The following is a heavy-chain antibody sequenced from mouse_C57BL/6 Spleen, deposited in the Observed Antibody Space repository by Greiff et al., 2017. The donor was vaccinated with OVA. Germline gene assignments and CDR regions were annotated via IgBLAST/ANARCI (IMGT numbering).Heavy chain of an antibody. CDR1: GFTFSSYA. V-gene: IGHV5-4*01. D-gene: IGHD2-4*01. CDR2: ISDGGSYT. Sequence: EVQLVESGGGLVKPGGSLKLSCAASGFTFSSYAMSWVRQTPEKRLEWVATISDGGSYTYYPDNVKGRFTISRDNAKNNLYLQMSHLKSEDTAMYYCARDPGMITTDWYFDVWGTGTTVTVSS. J-gene: IGHJ1*03. CDR3: ARDPGMITTDWYFDV.